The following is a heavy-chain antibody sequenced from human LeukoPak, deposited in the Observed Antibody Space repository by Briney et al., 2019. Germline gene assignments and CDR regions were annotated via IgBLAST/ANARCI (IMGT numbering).Heavy chain of an antibody. CDR3: ARVNGIAARPLVVDY. J-gene: IGHJ4*02. V-gene: IGHV4-38-2*02. CDR1: GYSISSGYY. Sequence: SETLSLTCTVSGYSISSGYYWGWIRQPPGKGLEWIGSIYHSGSTYYNPSLKSRVTISVDTSKNQFSLKLSSVTAADTAVYYCARVNGIAARPLVVDYWGQGTLVTVSS. D-gene: IGHD6-6*01. CDR2: IYHSGST.